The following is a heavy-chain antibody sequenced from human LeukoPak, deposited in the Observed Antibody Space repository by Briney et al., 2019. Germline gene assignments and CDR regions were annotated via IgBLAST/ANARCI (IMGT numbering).Heavy chain of an antibody. D-gene: IGHD1-7*01. V-gene: IGHV4-31*03. CDR2: IYYSGSS. Sequence: SETLSLTCTVSGGSISSGGYYWSWIRQHPGKGLEWIGYIYYSGSSYYNPSLQSRVTISLDTSKNQFSLNMSSVTAADTAVYYCARGGGDNWNFRAFDIWGQGTMVTVSS. CDR1: GGSISSGGYY. CDR3: ARGGGDNWNFRAFDI. J-gene: IGHJ3*02.